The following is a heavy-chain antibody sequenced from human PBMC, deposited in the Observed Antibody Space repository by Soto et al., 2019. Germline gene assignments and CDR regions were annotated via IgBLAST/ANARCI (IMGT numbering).Heavy chain of an antibody. CDR2: ISGSGGST. CDR3: ARRAFGSSRSFDL. Sequence: GGSLRLSCAASGFTFSSYAMSWVRQAPGKGLEWVSAISGSGGSTYYADSVKGRFTISRDNSKNILFLQMNSLRAEDTALYYCARRAFGSSRSFDLWGQGTMVTVSS. V-gene: IGHV3-23*01. J-gene: IGHJ3*01. D-gene: IGHD6-6*01. CDR1: GFTFSSYA.